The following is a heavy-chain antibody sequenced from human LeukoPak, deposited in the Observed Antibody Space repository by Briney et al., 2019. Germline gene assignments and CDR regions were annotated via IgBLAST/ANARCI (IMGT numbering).Heavy chain of an antibody. D-gene: IGHD1-26*01. CDR2: INPNSGGT. Sequence: GASVKASCKASGGTFSNHAVSWVRQAPGQGLEWMGWINPNSGGTNYAQKFQGGVTMTRDTSITTAYMELSRLRSDDTAVYYCATGLTELLVAFDIWGQGTMVTVSS. CDR3: ATGLTELLVAFDI. J-gene: IGHJ3*02. V-gene: IGHV1-2*02. CDR1: GGTFSNHA.